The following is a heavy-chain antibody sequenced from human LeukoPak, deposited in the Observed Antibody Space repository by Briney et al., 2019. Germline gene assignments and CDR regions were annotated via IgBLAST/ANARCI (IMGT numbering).Heavy chain of an antibody. J-gene: IGHJ4*02. Sequence: PSETLSLTCAVSGYSISSGYYWGWIRQPPGKGLGWIGSIYHSGSTYYNPSLKSRVTISVDTSKNQFSLKLSSVTAADTAVYYCARLEGSPPNYFDYWGQGTLVTVSS. V-gene: IGHV4-38-2*01. D-gene: IGHD1-26*01. CDR3: ARLEGSPPNYFDY. CDR1: GYSISSGYY. CDR2: IYHSGST.